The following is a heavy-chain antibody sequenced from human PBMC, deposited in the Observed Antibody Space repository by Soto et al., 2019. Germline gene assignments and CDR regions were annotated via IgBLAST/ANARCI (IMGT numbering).Heavy chain of an antibody. D-gene: IGHD1-26*01. Sequence: SETLSLTGNVSMGSVTNGGYTWTWILQPPGKGLEWIGYVYSSGSTKHNPSLKSRVTMSIDTSKNQLSLKLRSVTTADTAVYYCASISAATTRIQFWGQGTLVTVSS. CDR2: VYSSGST. J-gene: IGHJ1*01. CDR1: MGSVTNGGYT. V-gene: IGHV4-61*08. CDR3: ASISAATTRIQF.